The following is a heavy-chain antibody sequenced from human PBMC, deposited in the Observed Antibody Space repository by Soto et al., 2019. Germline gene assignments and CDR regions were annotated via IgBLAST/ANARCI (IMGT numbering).Heavy chain of an antibody. CDR3: ARAADSSGYFDY. CDR1: GFTFSDYY. D-gene: IGHD3-22*01. CDR2: ISSSSSYT. V-gene: IGHV3-11*06. J-gene: IGHJ4*02. Sequence: AGGSLRLSCAASGFTFSDYYMSWIRQAPGKGLEWVSYISSSSSYTNYADSVKGRFTISRDNAKNSLYLQMNSLRAEDTAVYYCARAADSSGYFDYWGQGTLVTVSS.